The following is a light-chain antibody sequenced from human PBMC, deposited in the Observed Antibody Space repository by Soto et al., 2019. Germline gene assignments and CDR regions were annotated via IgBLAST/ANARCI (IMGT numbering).Light chain of an antibody. CDR2: DAS. CDR3: QQRSNWPPIT. V-gene: IGKV3D-20*02. J-gene: IGKJ5*01. Sequence: EILWTQSPGTLSLSPGEGDTLSCRATQSVTNNFLAWYQKKPGQAPRLLLYDASSRATGIPARFSGSGSGTDLTLTISSLEPEDFAVYYCQQRSNWPPITFGQGTRLEIK. CDR1: QSVTNN.